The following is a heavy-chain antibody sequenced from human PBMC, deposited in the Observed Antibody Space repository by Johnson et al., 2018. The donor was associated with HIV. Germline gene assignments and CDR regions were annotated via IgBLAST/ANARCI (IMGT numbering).Heavy chain of an antibody. Sequence: EVQLVESGGGVVRPGGSLRLSCAVSGFTVSSNYMSWVRQGPGKGLEWVSVIYSGGTTNYADSVKGRFTISRDNSKNTLYLQMNNLRAEDTAVYYCARDPSRSPGAFDIWGKGTMVTVSS. V-gene: IGHV3-53*01. CDR3: ARDPSRSPGAFDI. CDR2: IYSGGTT. CDR1: GFTVSSNY. J-gene: IGHJ3*02.